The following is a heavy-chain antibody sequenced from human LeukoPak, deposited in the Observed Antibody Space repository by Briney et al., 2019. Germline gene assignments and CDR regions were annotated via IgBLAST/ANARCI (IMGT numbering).Heavy chain of an antibody. D-gene: IGHD5-12*01. CDR2: ISAGGTGT. V-gene: IGHV3-23*01. Sequence: GGSLRLSCAASGFTFSNCAMSWVRQAPGKGLEWVSAISAGGTGTYYAGSVKGRFTISRDNSKNTLYLQMNSLRAEDTAAYYCASRNVDSSLPPRYWGQGTLVTVSS. CDR1: GFTFSNCA. CDR3: ASRNVDSSLPPRY. J-gene: IGHJ4*02.